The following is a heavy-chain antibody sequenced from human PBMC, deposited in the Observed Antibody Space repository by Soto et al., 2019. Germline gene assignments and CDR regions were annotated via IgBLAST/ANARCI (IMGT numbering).Heavy chain of an antibody. J-gene: IGHJ3*02. CDR2: IYTSGST. D-gene: IGHD3-3*01. CDR1: GGSIISYY. CDR3: ARAASYYDFWSGYYRRVDAFDI. Sequence: SETLSLTCTVSGGSIISYYWSRIRQPAGKGLEWIGRIYTSGSTNYNPSLKSRVTMSVDTSKNQFSLKLSSVTAADTAVYYCARAASYYDFWSGYYRRVDAFDIWGQGTMVTVSS. V-gene: IGHV4-4*07.